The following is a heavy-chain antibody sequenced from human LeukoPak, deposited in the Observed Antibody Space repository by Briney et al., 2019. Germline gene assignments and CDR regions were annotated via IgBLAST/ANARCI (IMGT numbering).Heavy chain of an antibody. CDR1: GYTFTGYY. V-gene: IGHV1-2*02. CDR2: INPNSGGT. Sequence: ASVKVSCKASGYTFTGYYMHWVRQAPGQGLEWVGWINPNSGGTNYAQKFQGRVTMTRDTSISTAYMELSRLRSDDTAVYYCARVVATVTTYPDYWGQGTLVTVSS. D-gene: IGHD4-17*01. J-gene: IGHJ4*02. CDR3: ARVVATVTTYPDY.